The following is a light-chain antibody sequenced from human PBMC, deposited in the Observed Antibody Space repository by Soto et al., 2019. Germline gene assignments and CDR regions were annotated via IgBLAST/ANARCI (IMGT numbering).Light chain of an antibody. V-gene: IGKV1-39*01. CDR3: QQSYDAQFT. CDR1: QGISHY. CDR2: GVS. Sequence: DLPLTQSPSSLSASVGDEVTITCRASQGISHYLTWYQQKPGRAPTLLIYGVSTLQSGVPSRFSGGGSGTEFTLTISNLQLEDFATYYCQQSYDAQFTFGGGTRVEIK. J-gene: IGKJ4*01.